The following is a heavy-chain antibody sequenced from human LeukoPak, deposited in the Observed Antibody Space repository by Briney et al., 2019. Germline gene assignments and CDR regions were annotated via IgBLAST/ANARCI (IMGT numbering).Heavy chain of an antibody. J-gene: IGHJ4*02. CDR3: ARWIYGSGSKRYFDS. D-gene: IGHD3-10*01. CDR2: ISSGSGSI. V-gene: IGHV3-21*01. CDR1: GFSFSTYS. Sequence: GGSLRLSCVASGFSFSTYSMTWVRQAPGKGLEWVSAISSGSGSIYYADSVKGRFTISRDNAKSSLYLQMNSLRAEDTAVYYCARWIYGSGSKRYFDSWGQGTLVTVSS.